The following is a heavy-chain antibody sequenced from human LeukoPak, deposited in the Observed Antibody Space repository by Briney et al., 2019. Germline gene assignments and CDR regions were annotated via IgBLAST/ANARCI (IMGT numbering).Heavy chain of an antibody. CDR2: ITGSGDYT. J-gene: IGHJ5*02. D-gene: IGHD1-14*01. CDR3: ANKPAGFDP. CDR1: GFTFSTYA. Sequence: PGGSLRLSCAVSGFTFSTYAMAWVRQAPGNGLEWVSSITGSGDYTYYADSVKGRFTISRDNSKNTLYLRMNSLRAEDTAVYYCANKPAGFDPWGQGTLVTVSS. V-gene: IGHV3-23*01.